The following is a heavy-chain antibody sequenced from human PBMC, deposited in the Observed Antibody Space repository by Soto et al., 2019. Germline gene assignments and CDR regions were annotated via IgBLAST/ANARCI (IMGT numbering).Heavy chain of an antibody. V-gene: IGHV4-34*01. Sequence: SETLSLTCAVYGGSFSGYYWSWIRQPPGKGLEWIGEINHSGSTNYNPSLKSRVTISVNTSKNQFSLKLSSVTVADTAVYDCARGTPAAKNSSGWYGGFDYWGQGTLVTVSS. D-gene: IGHD6-19*01. CDR3: ARGTPAAKNSSGWYGGFDY. CDR2: INHSGST. CDR1: GGSFSGYY. J-gene: IGHJ4*02.